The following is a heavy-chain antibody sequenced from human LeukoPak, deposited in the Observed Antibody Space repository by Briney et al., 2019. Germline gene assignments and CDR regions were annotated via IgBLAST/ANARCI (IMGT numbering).Heavy chain of an antibody. CDR1: GFTFSNYW. CDR3: ARGLRGRISRHFDY. D-gene: IGHD2-21*01. J-gene: IGHJ4*02. V-gene: IGHV3-74*01. Sequence: GWSLRLSCAASGFTFSNYWMHWVRQAPGKGPVWVSRINTDGNITTYADSVKGRFPISRDNAKNALYLQMNSLRAEDTAVFYCARGLRGRISRHFDYWGQGTLVTVSS. CDR2: INTDGNIT.